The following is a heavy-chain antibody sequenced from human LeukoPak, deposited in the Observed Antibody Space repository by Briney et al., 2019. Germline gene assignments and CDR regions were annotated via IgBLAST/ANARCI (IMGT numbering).Heavy chain of an antibody. CDR1: GYTFTTYG. CDR3: ALGDILTGYWAEYFVY. CDR2: IYGYNGNT. D-gene: IGHD3-9*01. V-gene: IGHV1-18*01. Sequence: ASVTVSCKTSGYTFTTYGLSWVRQAPGQGLEWMGWIYGYNGNTNYAPKFQDRVTMTTDTSTRTAYMELKNLGSDDTAVYYCALGDILTGYWAEYFVYWGQGTLVAVSS. J-gene: IGHJ4*02.